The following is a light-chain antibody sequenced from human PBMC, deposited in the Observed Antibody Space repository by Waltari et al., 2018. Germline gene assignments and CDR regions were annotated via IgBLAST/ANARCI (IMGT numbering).Light chain of an antibody. CDR1: SIATVTFYL. CDR2: DVS. V-gene: IGLV2-23*02. CDR3: CSYAGSRTWV. J-gene: IGLJ3*02. Sequence: QSALTQPAAASRSPGQSLPISCIGTSIATVTFYLVSWYLQYPGTPPKPLIYDVSQRPSGVSNRFSGSKSGNTASLTISGLQAEDEAIYYCCSYAGSRTWVFGGGAKLTVL.